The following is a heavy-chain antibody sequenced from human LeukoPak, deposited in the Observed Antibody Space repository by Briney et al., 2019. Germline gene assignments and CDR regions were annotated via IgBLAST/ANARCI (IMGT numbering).Heavy chain of an antibody. CDR2: IIPIFGTA. CDR1: GGTFSSYA. V-gene: IGHV1-69*05. Sequence: GASVKVSCKASGGTFSSYAISWVRQAPGQGLEWMGRIIPIFGTANYAQKFQGRVTITTDESTSTAYMELSSLRSEDTAVYYCARDEGLLYGDYRGGAFDIWGQGTMVTVSS. CDR3: ARDEGLLYGDYRGGAFDI. J-gene: IGHJ3*02. D-gene: IGHD4-17*01.